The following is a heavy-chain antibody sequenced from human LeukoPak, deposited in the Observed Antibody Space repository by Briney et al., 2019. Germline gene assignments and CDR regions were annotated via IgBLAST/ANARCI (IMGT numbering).Heavy chain of an antibody. CDR3: ARDDSGSYFFDY. Sequence: GGSLRLSCAASGFTFSSYGMHWVRQAPGKGLEWVAVIWYDGSNKYYADSVKGRFTIPRDNSKNTLYLQMNSLRAEDTAVYYCARDDSGSYFFDYWGQGTLVTVSS. V-gene: IGHV3-33*08. CDR2: IWYDGSNK. J-gene: IGHJ4*02. CDR1: GFTFSSYG. D-gene: IGHD1-26*01.